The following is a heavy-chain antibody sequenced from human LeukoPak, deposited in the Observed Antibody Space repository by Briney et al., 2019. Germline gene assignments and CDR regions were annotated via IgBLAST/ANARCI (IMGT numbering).Heavy chain of an antibody. J-gene: IGHJ4*02. CDR1: GFSVSTNY. D-gene: IGHD3-9*01. Sequence: GGSLRLSCAASGFSVSTNYMSWVRQAPGKGLEWVSVIHSGGNTFYADSVKGRFTISRDNSKNTLYLQMNSLRADDTAVYYCARGGYYNILTGFRSRFLGFDYWGQGTLVTVSS. V-gene: IGHV3-53*05. CDR2: IHSGGNT. CDR3: ARGGYYNILTGFRSRFLGFDY.